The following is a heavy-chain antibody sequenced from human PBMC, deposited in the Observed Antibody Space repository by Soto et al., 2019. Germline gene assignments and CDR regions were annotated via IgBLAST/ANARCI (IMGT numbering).Heavy chain of an antibody. Sequence: ASVKVSCKASEYTFTGYYLHWVRQAPGQGLEWRGWINPNSGATTYAQKFQGRVTMTRDTSISTAYMELSRLRSDDTAVYYCARDLIPPXLYSTSSGLIYYFGMDVWGPGTTVTVSS. CDR3: ARDLIPPXLYSTSSGLIYYFGMDV. V-gene: IGHV1-2*02. J-gene: IGHJ6*02. CDR1: EYTFTGYY. CDR2: INPNSGAT. D-gene: IGHD6-6*01.